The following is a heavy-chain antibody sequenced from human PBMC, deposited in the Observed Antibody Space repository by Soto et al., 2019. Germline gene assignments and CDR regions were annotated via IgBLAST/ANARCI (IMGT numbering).Heavy chain of an antibody. CDR3: ARPVTFYYDSVWGSYRSGWCDP. CDR1: GYTFTSYD. Sequence: QVQLVQSGAEVKKPGASVKVSCKASGYTFTSYDINWVRQATGHGLEWMGWMNPNSGNTGYAQKFQGRVTMTRNTSISTAYMELSSLRSEDTAVYYCARPVTFYYDSVWGSYRSGWCDPWGQGTLVTVSS. D-gene: IGHD3-16*02. J-gene: IGHJ5*02. CDR2: MNPNSGNT. V-gene: IGHV1-8*01.